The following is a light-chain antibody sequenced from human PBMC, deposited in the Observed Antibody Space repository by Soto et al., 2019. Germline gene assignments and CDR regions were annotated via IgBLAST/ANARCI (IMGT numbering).Light chain of an antibody. V-gene: IGLV2-14*01. CDR1: SSDIGGYNY. Sequence: QSVLTQPASVSGSPGQSITISCTGTSSDIGGYNYVSWYQQHPGKAPKLMIYDVGNRPSGVSTRFSGSKSGNTASLTISGLQAEDEADYYCSSYTSSSAPYVVFGGGTKLTVL. CDR3: SSYTSSSAPYVV. CDR2: DVG. J-gene: IGLJ2*01.